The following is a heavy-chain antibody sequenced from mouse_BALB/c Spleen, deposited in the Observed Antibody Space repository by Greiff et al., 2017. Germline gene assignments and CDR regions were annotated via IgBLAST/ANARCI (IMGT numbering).Heavy chain of an antibody. CDR1: GFTFSSYG. V-gene: IGHV5-6*01. CDR2: ISSGGSYT. Sequence: EVKVVESGGDLVKPGGSLKLSCAASGFTFSSYGMSWVRQTPDKRLEWVATISSGGSYTYYPDSVKGRFTISRDNAKNTLYLQMSSLKSEDTAMYYCARQVTTVVATDAMDYWGQGTSVTVSS. J-gene: IGHJ4*01. D-gene: IGHD1-1*01. CDR3: ARQVTTVVATDAMDY.